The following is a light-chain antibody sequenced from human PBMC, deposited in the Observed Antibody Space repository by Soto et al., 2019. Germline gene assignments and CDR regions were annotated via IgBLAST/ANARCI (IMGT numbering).Light chain of an antibody. CDR2: GNN. Sequence: QSVLTQPPSVSGAPGQTITISCTWSSSNIGAGYDVHWYQQLPGRAPKLLIYGNNNPPSGVPDRFSGSKSGTSVSLAITGLRGEDEADYHCQSYDSSLTNAVFGGGTKLTVL. CDR1: SSNIGAGYD. V-gene: IGLV1-40*01. CDR3: QSYDSSLTNAV. J-gene: IGLJ2*01.